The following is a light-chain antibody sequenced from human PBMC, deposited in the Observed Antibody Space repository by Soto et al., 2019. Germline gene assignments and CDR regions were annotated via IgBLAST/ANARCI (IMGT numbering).Light chain of an antibody. CDR2: AAS. J-gene: IGKJ2*01. Sequence: DIQMTQSPSSLSASVGDRVTITCRASQGISNYLAWYQQIPGKIPKLLIYAASTLQSGVPSRFSGSGSGTDFTLTISSLQPEDVATYYCQKYNSAPPYTFGQGTELEIK. V-gene: IGKV1-27*01. CDR1: QGISNY. CDR3: QKYNSAPPYT.